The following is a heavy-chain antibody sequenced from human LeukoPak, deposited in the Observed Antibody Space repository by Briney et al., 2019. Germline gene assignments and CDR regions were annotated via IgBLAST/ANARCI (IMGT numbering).Heavy chain of an antibody. CDR3: VVVVEPPDSDGFDV. CDR1: GFTFCNSW. J-gene: IGHJ3*01. D-gene: IGHD1-14*01. CDR2: INADGSTA. Sequence: PGGSLRLSCAASGFTFCNSWVHWVRQAPGKRLGWVSLINADGSTATYADSVKGRFTISRDNARNTLSLQMNSLTIEDTAVYYCVVVVEPPDSDGFDVWGQGTMITVSS. V-gene: IGHV3-74*01.